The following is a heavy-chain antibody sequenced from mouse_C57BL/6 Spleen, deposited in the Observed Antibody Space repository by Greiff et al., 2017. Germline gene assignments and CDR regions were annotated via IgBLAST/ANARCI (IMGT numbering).Heavy chain of an antibody. J-gene: IGHJ2*01. D-gene: IGHD1-1*01. CDR2: INPGSGGT. Sequence: QVQLKESGPELVKPGTSVKVSCKASGYAFTNYLIEWVKQRPGQGLEWIGVINPGSGGTNYNEKFKGKATLTADKSSSTAYMQLSSLTSEDSAVYFCARSDYYGSRDWFDYWGQGTTLTVSS. V-gene: IGHV1-54*01. CDR3: ARSDYYGSRDWFDY. CDR1: GYAFTNYL.